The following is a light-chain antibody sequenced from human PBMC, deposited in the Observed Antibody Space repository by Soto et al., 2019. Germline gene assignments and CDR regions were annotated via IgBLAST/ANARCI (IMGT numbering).Light chain of an antibody. J-gene: IGLJ3*02. CDR2: GVT. Sequence: SVRSHPASLSGSPGQSGPVSCTVTSSDVGGYNYVSWYQQHPGKAPKLVIYGVTYRPSGVSARFSGSKFQNTASLTISGLQAEDEADYYCSSFRSGSVVLFGGGTKVTAL. CDR3: SSFRSGSVVL. CDR1: SSDVGGYNY. V-gene: IGLV2-14*01.